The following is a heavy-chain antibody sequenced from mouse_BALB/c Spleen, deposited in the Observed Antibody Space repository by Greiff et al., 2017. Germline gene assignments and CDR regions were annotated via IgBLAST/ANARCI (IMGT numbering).Heavy chain of an antibody. Sequence: EVQLQQSGTVLARPGASVKMSCKASGYTFTSYWMHWVKQRPGQGLEWIGAIYPGNSDTSYNQKFKGKAKLTAVTSTSTAYMELSSLTNEDSAVYYCTREGPLLRFDYWGQGTTLTVSS. V-gene: IGHV1-5*01. CDR3: TREGPLLRFDY. CDR1: GYTFTSYW. D-gene: IGHD1-1*01. CDR2: IYPGNSDT. J-gene: IGHJ2*01.